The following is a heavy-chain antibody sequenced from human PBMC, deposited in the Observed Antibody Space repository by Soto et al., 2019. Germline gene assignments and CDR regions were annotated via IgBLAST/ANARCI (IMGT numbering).Heavy chain of an antibody. V-gene: IGHV5-51*01. CDR3: VTPYSNFDY. J-gene: IGHJ4*02. D-gene: IGHD4-4*01. Sequence: GESLKISCKASGYNFPDFWIGWVRQMPGKGLEWMGIIFPRDSDTKYRPSFQGQVTISADKSISTAYLQWSSLKASDTAMYYCVTPYSNFDYWGQGTPVTVSS. CDR1: GYNFPDFW. CDR2: IFPRDSDT.